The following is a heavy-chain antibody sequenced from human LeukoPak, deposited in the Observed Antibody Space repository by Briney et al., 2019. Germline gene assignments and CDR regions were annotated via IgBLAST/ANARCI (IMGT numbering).Heavy chain of an antibody. J-gene: IGHJ6*02. CDR2: IYSGGST. CDR3: ARLPIDYFYYYGMDV. V-gene: IGHV3-53*01. CDR1: GFTVSSNY. Sequence: GGSLRLSCAASGFTVSSNYMSWVRQAPGKGLEWVSVIYSGGSTYYADSVKGRFTISRDNSKNTLYLQMNGLRAEDTAVYYCARLPIDYFYYYGMDVWGQGTTVTVSS.